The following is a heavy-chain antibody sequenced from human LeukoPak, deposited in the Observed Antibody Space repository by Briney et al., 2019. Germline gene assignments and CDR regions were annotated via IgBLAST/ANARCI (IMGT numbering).Heavy chain of an antibody. J-gene: IGHJ4*02. CDR1: GGTISSYA. CDR2: IIPIFGTA. V-gene: IGHV1-69*05. Sequence: ASVKVSCKASGGTISSYAISWVRQAPGQGLEWMGGIIPIFGTANYAQKFQGRVTITTDESTSTAYMELSSLRSEDTAVYYCARGGTIFGVVTYFDYWGQGTLVTVSS. D-gene: IGHD3-3*01. CDR3: ARGGTIFGVVTYFDY.